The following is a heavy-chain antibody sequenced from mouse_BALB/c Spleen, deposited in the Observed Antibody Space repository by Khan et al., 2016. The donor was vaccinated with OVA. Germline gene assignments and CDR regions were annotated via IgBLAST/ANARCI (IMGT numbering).Heavy chain of an antibody. CDR1: GYTFTTYW. J-gene: IGHJ3*01. CDR2: INPSTGYT. D-gene: IGHD6-2*01. V-gene: IGHV1-7*01. Sequence: VQLQQSGAELAKPGASVKMSCTASGYTFTTYWIHWIKQRPGQGLEWIGYINPSTGYTEYNKKFKDKATLTADESSSTAYIQLNRLTSADAAVYYCTRRGLSGLFADWGQGTLVTVSA. CDR3: TRRGLSGLFAD.